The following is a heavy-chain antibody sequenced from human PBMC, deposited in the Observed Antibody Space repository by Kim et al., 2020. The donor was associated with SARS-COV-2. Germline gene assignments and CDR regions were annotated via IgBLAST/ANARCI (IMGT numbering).Heavy chain of an antibody. V-gene: IGHV3-33*01. D-gene: IGHD2-2*01. CDR1: GFTFSSYG. Sequence: GGSLRLSCAASGFTFSSYGMHWVRQAPGKGLEWVAVIWYDGSNKYYADSVKGRFTISRDNSKNTLYLQMNSLRAEDTAVYYCARGGLYCSSTSCYFFDYWGQGTLVTVSS. CDR2: IWYDGSNK. CDR3: ARGGLYCSSTSCYFFDY. J-gene: IGHJ4*02.